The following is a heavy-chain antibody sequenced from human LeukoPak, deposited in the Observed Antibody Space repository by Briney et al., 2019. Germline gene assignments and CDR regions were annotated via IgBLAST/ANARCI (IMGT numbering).Heavy chain of an antibody. J-gene: IGHJ6*02. CDR3: VRKERDYYYYGMDV. Sequence: PGGSLRLSCAASGFTFSSYGMHWVRQAPGKGLEWVAVIWYDGSNKYYADSVKGRFTISRDNSKNTLYLQMNSLRAEDTAVYYCVRKERDYYYYGMDVWGQGTTVTVSS. V-gene: IGHV3-33*01. CDR2: IWYDGSNK. CDR1: GFTFSSYG. D-gene: IGHD1-1*01.